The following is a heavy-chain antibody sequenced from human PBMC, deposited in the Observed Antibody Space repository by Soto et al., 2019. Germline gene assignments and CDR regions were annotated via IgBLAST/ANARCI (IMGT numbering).Heavy chain of an antibody. CDR1: GYSFTSYW. V-gene: IGHV5-10-1*01. CDR3: ARGNIVVVPAAPRNWFDP. J-gene: IGHJ5*02. CDR2: IDPSDSYT. D-gene: IGHD2-2*01. Sequence: GESLKLSCKGSGYSFTSYWISWVRQMPGKGLEWMGRIDPSDSYTNYSPSFQGHVTISADKSISTAYLQWSSLKASDTAMSYCARGNIVVVPAAPRNWFDPWGQGTLVTVSS.